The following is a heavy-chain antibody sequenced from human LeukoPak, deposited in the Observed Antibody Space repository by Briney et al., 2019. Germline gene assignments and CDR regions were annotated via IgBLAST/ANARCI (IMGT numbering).Heavy chain of an antibody. CDR3: ARDSGTMVRGVMSYFDYYYGMDV. CDR2: IYDSGST. D-gene: IGHD3-10*01. CDR1: GGSVSSGTYY. J-gene: IGHJ6*02. V-gene: IGHV4-61*01. Sequence: KPSETLSLTCTVSGGSVSSGTYYWNWIRQPPGKGLEWIGYIYDSGSTNYNPSLKSRVTISVDTSKNQFSLKLSSVTAADTAVYCCARDSGTMVRGVMSYFDYYYGMDVWGQGATVTVSS.